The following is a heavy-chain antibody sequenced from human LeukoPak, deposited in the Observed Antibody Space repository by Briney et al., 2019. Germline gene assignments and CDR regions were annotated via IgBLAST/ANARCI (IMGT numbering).Heavy chain of an antibody. V-gene: IGHV4-59*01. CDR1: GGSISSYY. CDR3: ARGSSHNWGFYFDY. Sequence: SETLSLTCTVSGGSISSYYWSWIRQPPGKGLEWIGYIYYSGSTNYNPSLKSRVTISVDTSKNQFSLKLSSVTAADTAVYYCARGSSHNWGFYFDYWGQGTLVTVSP. D-gene: IGHD7-27*01. J-gene: IGHJ4*01. CDR2: IYYSGST.